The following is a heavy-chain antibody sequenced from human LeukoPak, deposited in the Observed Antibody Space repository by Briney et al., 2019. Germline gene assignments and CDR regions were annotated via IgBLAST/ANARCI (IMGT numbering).Heavy chain of an antibody. V-gene: IGHV3-13*04. Sequence: LTGGSLRLSCAASGFTFSSYDMHWVRQGTGKGLEWVSAIDTAGNTWYAGSVKGRFTISRENAKNSLYLQMNSLRAGDTAVYYCAREGGSGSSGYYGMDDWGQGTTVTVSS. CDR3: AREGGSGSSGYYGMDD. CDR2: IDTAGNT. D-gene: IGHD1-26*01. CDR1: GFTFSSYD. J-gene: IGHJ6*02.